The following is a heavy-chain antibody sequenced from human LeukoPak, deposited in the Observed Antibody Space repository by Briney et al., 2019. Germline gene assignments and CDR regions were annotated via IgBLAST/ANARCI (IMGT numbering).Heavy chain of an antibody. CDR1: GFTFSNYA. J-gene: IGHJ4*02. CDR2: ISTGGST. D-gene: IGHD2-15*01. V-gene: IGHV3-23*01. CDR3: AKTVVGVAAIAY. Sequence: GASLRLSCAASGFTFSNYAMSWVRQVPGKGLEWVSAISTGGSTYYADSVRGRFTISRDNSKNMLCLQMNTLRAEDTALYYCAKTVVGVAAIAYWGRGTLVTVSS.